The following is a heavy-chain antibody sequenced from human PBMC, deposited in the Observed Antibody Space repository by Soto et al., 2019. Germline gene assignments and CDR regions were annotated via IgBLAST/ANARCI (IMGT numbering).Heavy chain of an antibody. CDR1: GFTFSSYA. CDR2: ISSNGGST. CDR3: ARCLSGLLWFGELNAKGGMDV. Sequence: EVQLVESGGGLVQPGGSLRLSCAASGFTFSSYAMHWVRQAPGKGLEYVSAISSNGGSTYYANSVKGRFTISRDNSKNTLYLQMGSLRAEDMAVYYCARCLSGLLWFGELNAKGGMDVWGQGTTVTVSS. V-gene: IGHV3-64*01. J-gene: IGHJ6*02. D-gene: IGHD3-10*01.